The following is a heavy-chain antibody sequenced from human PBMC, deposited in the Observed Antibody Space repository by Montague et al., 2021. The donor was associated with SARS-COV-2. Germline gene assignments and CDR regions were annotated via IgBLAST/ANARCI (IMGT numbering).Heavy chain of an antibody. CDR1: GGSFSGYF. CDR3: ARGGGAVWGVTVSAELDY. J-gene: IGHJ4*02. V-gene: IGHV4-34*01. Sequence: SETLSLTCAVHGGSFSGYFWTWIRQPPEKGLEWIGDINHSGRTNNNPSLKSRVIISVGTSKNQFSPKLSSVTAADTAVYYCARGGGAVWGVTVSAELDYWGQGILVIVSS. CDR2: INHSGRT. D-gene: IGHD3-10*01.